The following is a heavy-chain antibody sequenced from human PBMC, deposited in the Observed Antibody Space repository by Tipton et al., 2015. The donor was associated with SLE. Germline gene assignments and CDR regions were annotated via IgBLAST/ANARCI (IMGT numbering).Heavy chain of an antibody. D-gene: IGHD2-2*01. Sequence: SLRLSCAASGFTFSSYAMTWVRQAPGKGLEWVSAITGTGGSTYYADSVKGRFTISRDNSENTLYLQMNNLRAEDTAVYYCAKGPSRVVVPAVLPWGNYYYYGMDVWGQGTTVTVSS. CDR2: ITGTGGST. CDR1: GFTFSSYA. J-gene: IGHJ6*02. V-gene: IGHV3-23*01. CDR3: AKGPSRVVVPAVLPWGNYYYYGMDV.